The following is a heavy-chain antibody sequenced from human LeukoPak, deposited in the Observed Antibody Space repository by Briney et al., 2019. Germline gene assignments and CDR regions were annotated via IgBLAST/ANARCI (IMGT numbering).Heavy chain of an antibody. CDR3: AKDLIAVAGSRGDFDC. CDR1: GYTFSSYA. Sequence: SCKASGYTFSSYAMNWVRQAPGKGLEWVSGISDYGGSTYYADSVKGRFTISRDNSKDTLYLQMNSLRAEDTAVYYCAKDLIAVAGSRGDFDCWGQGTLVTVSS. CDR2: ISDYGGST. V-gene: IGHV3-23*01. J-gene: IGHJ4*02. D-gene: IGHD6-19*01.